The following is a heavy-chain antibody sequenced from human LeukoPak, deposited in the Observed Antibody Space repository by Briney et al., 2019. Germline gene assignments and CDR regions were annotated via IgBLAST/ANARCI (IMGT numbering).Heavy chain of an antibody. V-gene: IGHV4-61*02. D-gene: IGHD2-15*01. Sequence: SETLSLTCTVSGGSISSGSYYWSWIRQPAGKGLEGIGRIYTSGRTNYNPSRKSRVTISVDTSKTQFSLKLSSVTDADTAVYYCARDHCSGGSCYRDYYYYYMDVWGKGTTVTVSS. CDR1: GGSISSGSYY. CDR3: ARDHCSGGSCYRDYYYYYMDV. J-gene: IGHJ6*03. CDR2: IYTSGRT.